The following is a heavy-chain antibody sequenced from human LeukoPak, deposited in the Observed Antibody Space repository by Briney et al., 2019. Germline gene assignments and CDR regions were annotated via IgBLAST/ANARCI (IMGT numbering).Heavy chain of an antibody. D-gene: IGHD1-26*01. CDR1: GGTFSSYA. CDR3: ARHGGSLTPYDYYYMDV. V-gene: IGHV1-69*05. CDR2: IIPIFGTA. Sequence: ASVKVSCKASGGTFSSYAISWVRQAPGQGLEWMGRIIPIFGTANYAQKFQGRVTITTDESTSTAYMELSSLRSEDTAVYYCARHGGSLTPYDYYYMDVWGKGTTVTVSS. J-gene: IGHJ6*03.